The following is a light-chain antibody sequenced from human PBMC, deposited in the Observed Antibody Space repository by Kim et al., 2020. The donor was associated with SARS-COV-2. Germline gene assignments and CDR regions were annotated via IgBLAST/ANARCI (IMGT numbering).Light chain of an antibody. J-gene: IGLJ3*02. CDR3: NSRDSSGNHWV. V-gene: IGLV3-19*01. CDR2: GKN. CDR1: DFRSTY. Sequence: GQTFRFTRQGDDFRSTYASWYQQSPGQAPVLVIYGKNDRPSGIPDRFSASSSGDTAALTITGARAEDEAEYYYNSRDSSGNHWVFGGGTQLTVL.